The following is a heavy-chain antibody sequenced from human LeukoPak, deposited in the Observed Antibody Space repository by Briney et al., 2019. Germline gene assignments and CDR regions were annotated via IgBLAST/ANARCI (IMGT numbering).Heavy chain of an antibody. CDR1: GGTFSSYA. Sequence: GASVKVSCKASGGTFSSYAISWVRQAPGQGLEWMGGIIPIFGTANYAQKFQGRVTITADESTSTAYMELSSLRSEDTAVYYCARDHGQWPHSDYYYYGMDVWGQGTTVTVSS. CDR2: IIPIFGTA. V-gene: IGHV1-69*13. J-gene: IGHJ6*02. CDR3: ARDHGQWPHSDYYYYGMDV. D-gene: IGHD6-19*01.